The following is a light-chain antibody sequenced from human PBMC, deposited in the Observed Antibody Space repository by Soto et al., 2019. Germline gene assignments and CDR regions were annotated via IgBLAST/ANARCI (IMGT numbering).Light chain of an antibody. V-gene: IGKV3-11*01. Sequence: ERVLTQSPATLSLFPGERATLSCRASQSISSNLALYQQKPGQAPRLLIYDASNRATGIPARFSGSGSGTDFTLTISSLEPEDFAVYYCQQRSSWPPVTFGQGTRLEIK. CDR1: QSISSN. CDR2: DAS. J-gene: IGKJ5*01. CDR3: QQRSSWPPVT.